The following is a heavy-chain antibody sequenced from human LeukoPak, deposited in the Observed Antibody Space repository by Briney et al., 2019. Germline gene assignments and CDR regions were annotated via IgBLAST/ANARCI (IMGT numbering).Heavy chain of an antibody. Sequence: SETLSLTCTVSGGSISSSSYYWGWIRQPPGKGLEWIGSIYYSGSTYYNPSLKSRVTISVDTSKNQFSLKLSSVTAADTAVYYCATSGYDFWSGYSLYYFDYWGQGTPVTVSS. CDR2: IYYSGST. CDR3: ATSGYDFWSGYSLYYFDY. V-gene: IGHV4-39*01. J-gene: IGHJ4*02. CDR1: GGSISSSSYY. D-gene: IGHD3-3*01.